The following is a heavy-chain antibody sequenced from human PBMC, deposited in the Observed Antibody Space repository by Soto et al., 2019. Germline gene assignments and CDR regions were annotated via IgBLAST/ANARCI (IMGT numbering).Heavy chain of an antibody. Sequence: QVQLQESGPGLVKPSETLSLTCTVSGGSISPYYWSWVRQPPGKGLAWIGYISYTGSTNYNPSLNCRVTMSVDTSKKQFSLRLSSVTAADTAVYYWGRDRLASTGWPEAWGQGKLVTVSS. V-gene: IGHV4-59*01. CDR3: GRDRLASTGWPEA. D-gene: IGHD3-3*02. CDR1: GGSISPYY. CDR2: ISYTGST. J-gene: IGHJ5*02.